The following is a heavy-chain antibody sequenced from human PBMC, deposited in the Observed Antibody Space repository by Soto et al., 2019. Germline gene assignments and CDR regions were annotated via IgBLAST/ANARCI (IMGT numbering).Heavy chain of an antibody. D-gene: IGHD1-1*01. CDR2: IYATGTT. V-gene: IGHV4-4*07. CDR1: GASISGFY. CDR3: VRDGTKTLRDWFDP. J-gene: IGHJ5*02. Sequence: PSETLSLTCTVSGASISGFYWSWIRKSAGKGLEWIGRIYATGTTDYNPSLKSGVMMSVDTSKKQCSLKLRSVTAADTAVYYCVRDGTKTLRDWFDPWGQGISVTVS.